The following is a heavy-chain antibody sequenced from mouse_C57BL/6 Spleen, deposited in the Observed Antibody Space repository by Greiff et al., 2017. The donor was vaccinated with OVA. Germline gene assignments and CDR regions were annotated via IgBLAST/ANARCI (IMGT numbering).Heavy chain of an antibody. CDR2: IYPSDSET. V-gene: IGHV1-61*01. D-gene: IGHD1-1*01. CDR3: ARGDYYGSSHEWFAY. Sequence: VQLQQPGAELVRPGSSVKLSCKASGYTFTSYWMDWVKQRPGQGLEWIGNIYPSDSETHYNQKFKDKATLTVDKSSSTAYMQLSSLTSEDSAVYYCARGDYYGSSHEWFAYWGQGTLVTVSA. CDR1: GYTFTSYW. J-gene: IGHJ3*01.